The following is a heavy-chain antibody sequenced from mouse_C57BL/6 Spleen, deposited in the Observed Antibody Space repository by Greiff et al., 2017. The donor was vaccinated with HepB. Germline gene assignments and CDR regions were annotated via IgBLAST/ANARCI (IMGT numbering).Heavy chain of an antibody. CDR1: GFTFSDYG. V-gene: IGHV5-17*01. CDR2: ISSGSSTI. J-gene: IGHJ2*01. CDR3: ARPPYFDY. Sequence: DVHLVESGGGLVKPGGCLKLSCAASGFTFSDYGMHWVRQAPEKGLEWVAYISSGSSTIYYADTVKGRFTISRDNAKNTLFLQMTSLRSEDTAMYYCARPPYFDYWGQGTTLTVSS.